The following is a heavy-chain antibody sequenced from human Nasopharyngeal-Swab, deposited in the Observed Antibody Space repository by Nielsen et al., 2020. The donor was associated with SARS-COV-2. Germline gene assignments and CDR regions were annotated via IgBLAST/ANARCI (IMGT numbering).Heavy chain of an antibody. J-gene: IGHJ4*02. CDR3: STIFGEVSPFY. V-gene: IGHV1-3*01. D-gene: IGHD3-3*01. CDR2: INAGNGNT. Sequence: WVRQAPGQRLEWMGWINAGNGNTKYSQKFQGRVTITRDTSASTAYMELSSLRSEDTAVYYCSTIFGEVSPFYWGQGTLVTVSS.